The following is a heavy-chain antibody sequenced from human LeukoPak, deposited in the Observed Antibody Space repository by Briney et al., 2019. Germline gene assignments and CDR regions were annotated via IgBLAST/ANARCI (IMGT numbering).Heavy chain of an antibody. V-gene: IGHV4-59*08. Sequence: PSETLSLTCTVSGGSISSYYWSWIRQPPGKGLEWIGYIYYSGSTNYNPSLKSRVTISVDTSKNQFSLKLSSVTAADTAVYYCASHEYRSSSSFYYWGQGTLVTVSS. D-gene: IGHD6-6*01. CDR3: ASHEYRSSSSFYY. CDR2: IYYSGST. J-gene: IGHJ4*02. CDR1: GGSISSYY.